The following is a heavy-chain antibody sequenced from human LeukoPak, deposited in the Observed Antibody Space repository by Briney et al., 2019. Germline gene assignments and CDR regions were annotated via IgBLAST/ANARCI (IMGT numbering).Heavy chain of an antibody. V-gene: IGHV1-2*02. CDR2: ISPDNGGT. Sequence: ASVKVSCKASGYTFTVYHLHWVRQAPGQGLECIGWISPDNGGTNYAQKFQGRVTMARDPSSTTAYMEMTRLTSADTAVYYCARVGYYGSGTFGYWGQGAQVTVSS. D-gene: IGHD3-10*01. J-gene: IGHJ4*02. CDR3: ARVGYYGSGTFGY. CDR1: GYTFTVYH.